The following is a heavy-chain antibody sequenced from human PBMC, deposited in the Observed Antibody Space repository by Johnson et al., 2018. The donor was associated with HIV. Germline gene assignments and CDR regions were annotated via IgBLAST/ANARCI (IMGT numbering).Heavy chain of an antibody. CDR3: ARGAVAAGLGAFDI. CDR2: IDWNGGST. J-gene: IGHJ3*02. D-gene: IGHD6-19*01. V-gene: IGHV3-20*04. CDR1: GVSFSSYW. Sequence: VQLVESGGGVVQPGGSLRLSCAASGVSFSSYWMSWVRQAPGKGLEWVSGIDWNGGSTGYADSVKGRFTISRDNAKNSLYLQMNSLRAEDTALYYCARGAVAAGLGAFDIWGQGTMVIVSS.